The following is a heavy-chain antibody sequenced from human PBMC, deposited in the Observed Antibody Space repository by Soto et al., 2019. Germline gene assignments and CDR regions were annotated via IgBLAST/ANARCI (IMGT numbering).Heavy chain of an antibody. D-gene: IGHD2-2*02. Sequence: PSETLSLTCTVSGGSISSYYWSWIRQSPGKGLEWIGDVYYRGSTRYNPSLKSRVTISVDTSKKQFSLKLTSVTAADTAMYYGARIVVGYIDSWGQGPLVTVSS. CDR2: VYYRGST. J-gene: IGHJ4*02. V-gene: IGHV4-59*01. CDR3: ARIVVGYIDS. CDR1: GGSISSYY.